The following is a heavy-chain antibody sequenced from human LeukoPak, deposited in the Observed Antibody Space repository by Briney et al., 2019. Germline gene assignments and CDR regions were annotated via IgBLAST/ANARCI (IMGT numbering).Heavy chain of an antibody. Sequence: GRSLRLSCAASGFTFTNYAMHWVRQAPGKGLEWVAVISYDGSNKYYADSVKGRFTISRDNSKNTLYLQMNSLRAEDTAVYYCATEMATTLDYWGQGTLVTVSS. V-gene: IGHV3-30-3*01. D-gene: IGHD5-24*01. CDR3: ATEMATTLDY. CDR2: ISYDGSNK. CDR1: GFTFTNYA. J-gene: IGHJ4*02.